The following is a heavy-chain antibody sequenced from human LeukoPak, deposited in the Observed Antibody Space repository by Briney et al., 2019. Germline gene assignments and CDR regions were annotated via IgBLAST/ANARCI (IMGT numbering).Heavy chain of an antibody. Sequence: ASVKVSCKASGYTFTSYDINWVRQATGQGLEWMGRMNPNSGNTGYAQKFQGRVTMTRDTSTSTVYMELSSLRSEDTAVYYCARALSAAAGTRFDYWGQGTLVTVSS. CDR3: ARALSAAAGTRFDY. CDR1: GYTFTSYD. D-gene: IGHD6-13*01. CDR2: MNPNSGNT. J-gene: IGHJ4*02. V-gene: IGHV1-8*01.